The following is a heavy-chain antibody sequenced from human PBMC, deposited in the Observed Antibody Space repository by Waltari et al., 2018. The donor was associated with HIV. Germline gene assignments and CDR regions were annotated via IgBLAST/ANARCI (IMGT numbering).Heavy chain of an antibody. J-gene: IGHJ5*02. V-gene: IGHV4-61*02. CDR2: IYTSGST. CDR3: ARGITVAGTRWFDP. Sequence: QVQLQESGPGLVKPSQTLSLTCPVSGGSISSGRYYWSWIRQPAGKGLEWIGRIYTSGSTNYNPSLKSRVTISINTSKNQFSLKLSSVTAADTAVYYCARGITVAGTRWFDPWGQGTLVTVSS. D-gene: IGHD6-19*01. CDR1: GGSISSGRYY.